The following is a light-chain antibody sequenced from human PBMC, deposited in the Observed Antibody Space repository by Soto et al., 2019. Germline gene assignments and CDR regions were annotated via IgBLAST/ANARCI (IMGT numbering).Light chain of an antibody. V-gene: IGKV3-20*01. CDR3: QQLGT. Sequence: EIVLTQSPGTLSLSPGERATLSCRASQSVRNSYLAWYQQKPGQAPRLLIYGASSRATGIPDRFSGSGSGTDLTLTISRLEPEDVAVYYCQQLGTFGQGTKVEIK. J-gene: IGKJ1*01. CDR2: GAS. CDR1: QSVRNSY.